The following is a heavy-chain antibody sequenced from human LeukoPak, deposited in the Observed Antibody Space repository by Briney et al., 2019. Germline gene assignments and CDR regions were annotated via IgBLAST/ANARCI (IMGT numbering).Heavy chain of an antibody. CDR3: AKEDIVARKFDP. D-gene: IGHD5-12*01. CDR1: GFTFSNYA. V-gene: IGHV3-23*01. J-gene: IGHJ5*02. CDR2: ISGSGDST. Sequence: GGSLRLSCTASGFTFSNYAMSWVRQAPGKGLEGVSAISGSGDSTYYADSVKGRFTISRDNLKNTLYLQTYSLRAEDTAVYYCAKEDIVARKFDPWGQGTLVTVSS.